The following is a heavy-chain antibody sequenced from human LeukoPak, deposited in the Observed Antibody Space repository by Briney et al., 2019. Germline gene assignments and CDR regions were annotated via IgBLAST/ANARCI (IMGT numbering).Heavy chain of an antibody. Sequence: SETLSLTCTVSGGSISSGGYYWSWIRQHPGKGLEWIGEINHSGSTNYNPSLKSRVTISVDTSKNQFSLKLSSVTAADTAVYYCASRLVYYFDYWGQGTLVTVSS. D-gene: IGHD3-9*01. V-gene: IGHV4-31*03. CDR2: INHSGST. CDR3: ASRLVYYFDY. J-gene: IGHJ4*02. CDR1: GGSISSGGYY.